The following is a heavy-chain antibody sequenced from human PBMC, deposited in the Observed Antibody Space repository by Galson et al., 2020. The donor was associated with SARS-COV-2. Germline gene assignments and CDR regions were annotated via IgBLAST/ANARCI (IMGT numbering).Heavy chain of an antibody. V-gene: IGHV4-61*02. D-gene: IGHD6-19*01. CDR2: IYGSGST. CDR1: GGSISSSGNY. CDR3: ARHRGWTILDAFDV. Sequence: SETLSLTCTVSGGSISSSGNYWSWIRQPAGKGLEWIGRIYGSGSTNYNPSLKSRVIISLDTPKNQLSLRLSSVTAADAAVYYCARHRGWTILDAFDVWGQGTLGTVSS. J-gene: IGHJ3*01.